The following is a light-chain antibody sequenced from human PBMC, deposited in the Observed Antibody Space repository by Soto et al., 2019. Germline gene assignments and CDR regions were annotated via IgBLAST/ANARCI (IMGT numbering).Light chain of an antibody. CDR2: EVS. J-gene: IGLJ1*01. CDR1: SSDLGGHNY. Sequence: QSALTQPPSASGSPGQSVTISCTGTSSDLGGHNYVSWYQQHPGKAPKLMIYEVSKRPSGVPDRFSGSKSDNTASLTVSGLQAEVEADDYCSSYAGSNNFVFGTGTKLTVL. CDR3: SSYAGSNNFV. V-gene: IGLV2-8*01.